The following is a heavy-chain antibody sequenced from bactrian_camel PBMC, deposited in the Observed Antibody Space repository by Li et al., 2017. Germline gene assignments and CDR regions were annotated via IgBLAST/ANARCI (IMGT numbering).Heavy chain of an antibody. J-gene: IGHJ4*01. V-gene: IGHV3S28*01. Sequence: QVQLVESGGGSGQAGGSLRLSCAASGYTSSSACMSWFRQAPGKEREGVAAIYTGGGSTYYADSVKGRFTISRDNAKNTLYLQMNSLKPEDTAMYYCATGGVTWFTYQYNYWGQGTQVTVS. CDR3: ATGGVTWFTYQYNY. D-gene: IGHD2*01. CDR2: IYTGGGST. CDR1: GYTSSSAC.